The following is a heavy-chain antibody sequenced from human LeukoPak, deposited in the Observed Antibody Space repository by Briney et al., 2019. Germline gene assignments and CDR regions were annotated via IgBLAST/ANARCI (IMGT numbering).Heavy chain of an antibody. CDR2: ISMSGSVI. V-gene: IGHV3-11*01. CDR3: ARGGWSRGCFDR. CDR1: GFKVSDYN. Sequence: PGGSLRLKCAASGFKVSDYNMSWIRQAPGKGLEWISYISMSGSVIQYSDSVKGRFTTSRDNVKNSLHLQMDSLRVDGTAVYYCARGGWSRGCFDRGGQGTLVSVSS. D-gene: IGHD3-10*01. J-gene: IGHJ5*02.